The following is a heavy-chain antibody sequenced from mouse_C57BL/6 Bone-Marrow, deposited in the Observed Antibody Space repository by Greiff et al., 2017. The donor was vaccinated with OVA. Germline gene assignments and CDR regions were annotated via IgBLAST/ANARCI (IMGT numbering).Heavy chain of an antibody. V-gene: IGHV5-16*01. J-gene: IGHJ2*01. CDR1: GFTFSDYY. Sequence: VQLKESEGGLVQPGSSMKLSCTASGFTFSDYYLAWVRQVPEKGLEWVANINYDGSSTYYLDSLKSRFIISRDNAKNILYLQMSSLKSEDTATYYCARDRYYYGSSYPFDYWGQGTTLTVSS. CDR2: INYDGSST. CDR3: ARDRYYYGSSYPFDY. D-gene: IGHD1-1*01.